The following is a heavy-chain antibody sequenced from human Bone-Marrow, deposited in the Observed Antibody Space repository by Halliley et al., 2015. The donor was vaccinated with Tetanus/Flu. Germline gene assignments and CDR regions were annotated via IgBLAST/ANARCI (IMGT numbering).Heavy chain of an antibody. J-gene: IGHJ4*02. V-gene: IGHV4-4*02. Sequence: GEICHRGSPTYTPSLEGRVTVSVAKPKNHFPLKLTSVTAADTAVYYCARANPSEHFVGGLDYWGQGTLVTVSS. CDR3: ARANPSEHFVGGLDY. D-gene: IGHD1-26*01. CDR2: ICHRGSP.